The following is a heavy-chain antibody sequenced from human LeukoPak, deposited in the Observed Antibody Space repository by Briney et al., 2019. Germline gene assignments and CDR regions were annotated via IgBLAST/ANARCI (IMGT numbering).Heavy chain of an antibody. J-gene: IGHJ4*02. Sequence: GGSLRLSCAASGFTFTNYWMGWVRQAPGKGLEWVANIKQDGREKYYEDSVKGRFTISRDNAKDSLYLQMNSLRVEDTALYYCARLYLDSSLFDFRGQGTLVTVSS. CDR2: IKQDGREK. CDR3: ARLYLDSSLFDF. CDR1: GFTFTNYW. D-gene: IGHD2-21*01. V-gene: IGHV3-7*01.